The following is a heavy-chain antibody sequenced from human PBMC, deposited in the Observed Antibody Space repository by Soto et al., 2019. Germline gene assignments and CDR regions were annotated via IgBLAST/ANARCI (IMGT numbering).Heavy chain of an antibody. CDR1: GYSFTSYW. D-gene: IGHD6-13*01. J-gene: IGHJ6*02. CDR3: ARGVAAAGTHYYYGMDV. CDR2: IYPGDSDT. V-gene: IGHV5-51*01. Sequence: PXXSLKISFKGSGYSFTSYWICWVRQMPGKGLEWMGIIYPGDSDTRYSPSFQGRVTISADKSISTAYLQWSSLKASDNAMYYCARGVAAAGTHYYYGMDVWGQGTTVTVSS.